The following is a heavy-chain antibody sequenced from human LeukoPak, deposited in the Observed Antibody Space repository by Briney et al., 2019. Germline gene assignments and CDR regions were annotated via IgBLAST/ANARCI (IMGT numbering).Heavy chain of an antibody. CDR1: GGTFSSYA. V-gene: IGHV1-69*06. D-gene: IGHD3-3*01. Sequence: SVKVSCKASGGTFSSYAISWVRQAPGQGLEWMGGIIPIFGTANYAQKFQGRVTITADKSTSTAYMELSSLRSEDTAVYYCARDRHYDFWSGYYSPWFDPWGQGTLVTVSS. CDR2: IIPIFGTA. CDR3: ARDRHYDFWSGYYSPWFDP. J-gene: IGHJ5*02.